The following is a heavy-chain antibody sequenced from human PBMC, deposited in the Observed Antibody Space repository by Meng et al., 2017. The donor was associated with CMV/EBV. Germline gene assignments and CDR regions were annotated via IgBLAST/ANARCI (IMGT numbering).Heavy chain of an antibody. V-gene: IGHV3-33*06. J-gene: IGHJ3*02. CDR3: AKDSGPTGGAFDI. Sequence: GGSLRLSCAASGFTFSSYGMHWVRQAPGKGLEWVAVIWYDGSNKYYADSVKGRFTISRDNSKNTLYLQMNSLRAEDTAVYYCAKDSGPTGGAFDIWGQGTMVTVSS. CDR2: IWYDGSNK. D-gene: IGHD3-10*01. CDR1: GFTFSSYG.